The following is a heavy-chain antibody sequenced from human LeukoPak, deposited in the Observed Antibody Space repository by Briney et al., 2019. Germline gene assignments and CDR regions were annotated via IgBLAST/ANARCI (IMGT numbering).Heavy chain of an antibody. J-gene: IGHJ5*02. CDR3: ARDQQYHRPAGWFDP. Sequence: GGSLRLSCAASGFTFSSYWMSWVRQAPGKGLEWVAHIKQDGSEKYYVDSVKGRFTISRDNAKNSLYLQMNSLRAEDTAVYYCARDQQYHRPAGWFDPWGQGTLVTVSS. D-gene: IGHD1-14*01. V-gene: IGHV3-7*01. CDR2: IKQDGSEK. CDR1: GFTFSSYW.